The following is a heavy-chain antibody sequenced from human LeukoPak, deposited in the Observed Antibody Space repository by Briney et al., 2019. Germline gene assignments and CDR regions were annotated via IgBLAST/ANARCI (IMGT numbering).Heavy chain of an antibody. CDR1: GFTFSSYE. J-gene: IGHJ4*02. CDR3: ARVAELLYFDY. V-gene: IGHV3-48*03. CDR2: ISSSGSTI. Sequence: GGSLRLSCAASGFTFSSYEMNWVRQAPRKGLEWVLYISSSGSTIYYADSVKGRFTISRDNAKNSLYLQMNSLRAEDTAVYYCARVAELLYFDYWGQGTLVTVSS. D-gene: IGHD3-10*01.